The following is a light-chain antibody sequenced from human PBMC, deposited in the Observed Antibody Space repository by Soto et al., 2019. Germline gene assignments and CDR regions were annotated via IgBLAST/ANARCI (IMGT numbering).Light chain of an antibody. Sequence: QSALTQPASVSGSPGQSITISCTGTSSDVGSYNLVSWYQQHPGKAPKVMIYEGSKRPSGVSDRFSGFKSGSTASLTISGLQAEDEADYYCCSYVGRGTLVVFGGGTKLTVL. CDR3: CSYVGRGTLVV. J-gene: IGLJ2*01. V-gene: IGLV2-23*01. CDR2: EGS. CDR1: SSDVGSYNL.